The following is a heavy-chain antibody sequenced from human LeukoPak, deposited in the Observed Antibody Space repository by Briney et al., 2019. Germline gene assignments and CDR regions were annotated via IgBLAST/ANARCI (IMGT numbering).Heavy chain of an antibody. CDR1: GYTFTSYA. CDR2: INAGNGNT. J-gene: IGHJ4*02. CDR3: ARVVDVNSYGLFDY. D-gene: IGHD5-18*01. V-gene: IGHV1-3*01. Sequence: GASVKVSSKASGYTFTSYAMHWVRQAPGQRLEWMGWINAGNGNTKYSQKFQGRVTITRDTSASTAYMELSSLRSEDTAVYYCARVVDVNSYGLFDYWGQGTLVTVSS.